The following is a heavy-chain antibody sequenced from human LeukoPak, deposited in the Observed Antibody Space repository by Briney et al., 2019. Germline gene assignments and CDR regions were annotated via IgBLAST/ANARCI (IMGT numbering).Heavy chain of an antibody. D-gene: IGHD6-13*01. CDR1: GYTFTGYY. Sequence: ASAKVSCKASGYTFTGYYMHWVRQAPGQGLEWMGWINPNSGGTNYAQKFQGRVTMTEDTSTNTAYMELSSLGSEDTAVYYCATQQLVRFVLRFQHWGQGTLVTVSS. CDR2: INPNSGGT. CDR3: ATQQLVRFVLRFQH. J-gene: IGHJ1*01. V-gene: IGHV1-2*02.